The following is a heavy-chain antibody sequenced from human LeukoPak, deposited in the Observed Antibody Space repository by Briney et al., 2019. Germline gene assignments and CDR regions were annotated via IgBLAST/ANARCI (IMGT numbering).Heavy chain of an antibody. CDR3: ARYKTRYYDYVWGSYPY. J-gene: IGHJ4*02. V-gene: IGHV3-11*01. CDR1: GFTFSDYY. Sequence: GGSLRLSCAASGFTFSDYYMSWIRQAPGKGLEWVSYISSSGSTIYYADSVKGRFTISRDNAKNSLYLQMNSLRAEGTAVYYCARYKTRYYDYVWGSYPYWGQGTLVTVSS. CDR2: ISSSGSTI. D-gene: IGHD3-16*01.